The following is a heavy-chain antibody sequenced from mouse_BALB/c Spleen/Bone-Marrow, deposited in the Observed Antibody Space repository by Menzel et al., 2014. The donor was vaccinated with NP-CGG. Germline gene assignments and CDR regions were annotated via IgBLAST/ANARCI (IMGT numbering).Heavy chain of an antibody. Sequence: VQLQQSGAELVRPGSSVKISCKASGYTFSSYWMNWVKQRPGQGLEWIGQIYPGDGDTNYNGKFKGKATLTADKSSSTAYMQLSSLISEDSAVYFCARDGIDYWGQGTTLTVSS. V-gene: IGHV1-80*01. J-gene: IGHJ2*01. CDR1: GYTFSSYW. D-gene: IGHD1-2*01. CDR2: IYPGDGDT. CDR3: ARDGIDY.